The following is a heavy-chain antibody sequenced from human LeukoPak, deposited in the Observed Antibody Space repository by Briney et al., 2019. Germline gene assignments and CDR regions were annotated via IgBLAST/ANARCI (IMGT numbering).Heavy chain of an antibody. CDR1: GFSFSTYT. Sequence: GGALRLSCAASGFSFSTYTMNWVRQAPGKGLDWVSYISSSSSTIYYADSVKGRFTISRDNANNSLYLQMNSLRDEDTAVYYCARARRYRSSWYHDYWGQGSLVTVSS. CDR3: ARARRYRSSWYHDY. V-gene: IGHV3-48*02. D-gene: IGHD6-13*01. J-gene: IGHJ4*02. CDR2: ISSSSSTI.